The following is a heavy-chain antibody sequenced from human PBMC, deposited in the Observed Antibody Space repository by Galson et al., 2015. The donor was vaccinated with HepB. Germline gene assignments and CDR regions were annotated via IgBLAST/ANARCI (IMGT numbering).Heavy chain of an antibody. CDR3: AREDRNAYDFFDY. Sequence: SLRLSCAVSGFSFRSYTMHWVRQAPGKGLEWMSSISYNGDNQNYVDSVKGRFTISRDNSKSTLYLQMNGLRPEDTAVYYCAREDRNAYDFFDYWGQGTLVSVSP. CDR1: GFSFRSYT. CDR2: ISYNGDNQ. V-gene: IGHV3-30*04. J-gene: IGHJ4*02. D-gene: IGHD2-15*01.